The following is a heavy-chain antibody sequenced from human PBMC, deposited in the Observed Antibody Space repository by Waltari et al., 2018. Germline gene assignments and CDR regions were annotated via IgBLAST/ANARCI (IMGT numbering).Heavy chain of an antibody. J-gene: IGHJ4*02. CDR1: GGSISSGSYY. D-gene: IGHD3-3*01. Sequence: QVQLQESGPGLVKPSQTLSLTCTVSGGSISSGSYYWSWIRQPAGKGLEWIGRIYTSGSTNYNPSFKSRVTISVDTSKNQFSLKLSSVTAADTAVYYCARAYDFWSGYHDYWGQGTLVTVSS. CDR2: IYTSGST. CDR3: ARAYDFWSGYHDY. V-gene: IGHV4-61*02.